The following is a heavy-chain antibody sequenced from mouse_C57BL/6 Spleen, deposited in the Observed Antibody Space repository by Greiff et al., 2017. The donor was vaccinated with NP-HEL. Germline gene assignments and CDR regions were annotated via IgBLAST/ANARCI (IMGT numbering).Heavy chain of an antibody. CDR3: ARGTYSLMDY. CDR1: GYAFSSSW. Sequence: VKLMESGPELVKPGASVKISCKASGYAFSSSWMNWVKQRPGKGLEWIGRIYPGDGDTNYNGKFKGKATLTADKSSSTAYMQLSSLTSEDSAVYFCARGTYSLMDYWGQGTSVTVSS. V-gene: IGHV1-82*01. J-gene: IGHJ4*01. CDR2: IYPGDGDT. D-gene: IGHD2-10*01.